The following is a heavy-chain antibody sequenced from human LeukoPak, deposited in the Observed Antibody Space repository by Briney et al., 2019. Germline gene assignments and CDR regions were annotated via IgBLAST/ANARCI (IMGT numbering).Heavy chain of an antibody. J-gene: IGHJ5*02. V-gene: IGHV1-18*01. Sequence: ASVKVSCKASGYSFTNYGFNWVRQAPGQGLEWMGWISAYNGNTNYAQKLQGRVTMTTDTSTSTAYMELRSLRSDDTAVYYCARVLGYCSSTSCWFDPWGQGTLVTVSS. D-gene: IGHD2-2*01. CDR3: ARVLGYCSSTSCWFDP. CDR1: GYSFTNYG. CDR2: ISAYNGNT.